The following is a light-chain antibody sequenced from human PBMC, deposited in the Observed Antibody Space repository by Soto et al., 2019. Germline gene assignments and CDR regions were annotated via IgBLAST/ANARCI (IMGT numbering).Light chain of an antibody. J-gene: IGKJ4*01. Sequence: DIQMTQSPSSLSASVGDRISITCWASQGISKYLAWYQQKPGKAPELLVYSVSTLQSGVPSRFSGGGSETEFSLTIGTLQPEDFATYYCLQLFRYPLTFGGGTKV. CDR1: QGISKY. CDR3: LQLFRYPLT. V-gene: IGKV1-9*01. CDR2: SVS.